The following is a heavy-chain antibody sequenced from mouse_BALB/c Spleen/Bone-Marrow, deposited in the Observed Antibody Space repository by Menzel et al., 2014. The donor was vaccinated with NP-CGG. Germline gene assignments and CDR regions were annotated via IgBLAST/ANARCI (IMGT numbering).Heavy chain of an antibody. D-gene: IGHD4-1*01. CDR2: IDPANGNT. J-gene: IGHJ4*01. Sequence: EVQLQQSGAELVKPGASVKLSCTASGFNIKDTYMHWVKQRPDQGLEWIGRIDPANGNTKYDPKFQGKATITADTSSNTTDLQRSSLITEDTAVCYCARWECYAIDYWGQGASVTVSS. CDR3: ARWECYAIDY. CDR1: GFNIKDTY. V-gene: IGHV14-3*02.